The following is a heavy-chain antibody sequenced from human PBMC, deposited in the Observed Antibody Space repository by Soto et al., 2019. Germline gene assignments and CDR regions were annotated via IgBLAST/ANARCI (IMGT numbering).Heavy chain of an antibody. CDR3: ARHVGGSYLLFDH. V-gene: IGHV5-10-1*01. J-gene: IGHJ4*02. Sequence: GESLKISCKGSGYSFTSYWITWVRQMPGKGLEWMGRIDPSDSYTNYSPSFEGHVTISVDKSIGTAYLQWGSLKASDTAVYYCARHVGGSYLLFDHWGQGTLVTVPS. D-gene: IGHD3-10*01. CDR2: IDPSDSYT. CDR1: GYSFTSYW.